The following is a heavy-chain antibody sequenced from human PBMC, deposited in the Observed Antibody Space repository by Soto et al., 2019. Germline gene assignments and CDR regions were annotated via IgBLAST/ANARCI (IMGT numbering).Heavy chain of an antibody. V-gene: IGHV1-2*02. Sequence: ASVKVSCKASGYTFTGYYMHWVRQAPGQGLEWMGWINPNSGGTNYAQKFQGRVTMTRDTSISTAYMELSRLRSDDTAVYYCARALNLGYCSGGSCYSDPAAPWGQGTLVT. D-gene: IGHD2-15*01. CDR2: INPNSGGT. CDR1: GYTFTGYY. CDR3: ARALNLGYCSGGSCYSDPAAP. J-gene: IGHJ5*02.